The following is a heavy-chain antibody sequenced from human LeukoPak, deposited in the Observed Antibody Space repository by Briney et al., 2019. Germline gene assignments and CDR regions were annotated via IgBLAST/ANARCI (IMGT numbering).Heavy chain of an antibody. CDR1: GYTFTGYF. J-gene: IGHJ4*02. D-gene: IGHD3-3*01. V-gene: IGHV1-3*01. CDR3: ARDLGIFGVS. Sequence: ASVKVSCKASGYTFTGYFMHWVRQAPGQGLEWMGWINAGNGNTKYSQKFQGRVTITRDTSASTAYMELSSLRSEDTAVYYCARDLGIFGVSWGQGTLVTVSS. CDR2: INAGNGNT.